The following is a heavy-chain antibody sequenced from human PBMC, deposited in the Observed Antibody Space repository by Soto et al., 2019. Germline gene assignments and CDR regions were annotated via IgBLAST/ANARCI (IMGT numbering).Heavy chain of an antibody. V-gene: IGHV3-30*18. D-gene: IGHD3-10*01. Sequence: GGSLRLSCAASGFTFSSYGMHWVRQAPGKGLEWVAVISYGGSNKYYADSVKGRFTISRDNSKNTLYLQMNSLRAEDTAVYYCAKAYGPDLDYWGQGTLVTVSS. CDR1: GFTFSSYG. CDR2: ISYGGSNK. J-gene: IGHJ4*02. CDR3: AKAYGPDLDY.